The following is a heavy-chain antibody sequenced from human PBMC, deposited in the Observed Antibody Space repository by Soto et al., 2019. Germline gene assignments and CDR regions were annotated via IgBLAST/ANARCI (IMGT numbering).Heavy chain of an antibody. CDR3: AREEGYCGGGGCFRCAFDL. Sequence: EVQLVESGGRLVKPGGSLRLSCAASGFALSSYSIGWVRQAPGKGLEWVSFTFNFDGSLYYADSVKGRFAISRDNAKNSVYLQMNSLRAEDTAVYYWAREEGYCGGGGCFRCAFDLWGQGTVVTVSS. CDR1: GFALSSYS. V-gene: IGHV3-21*01. D-gene: IGHD2-15*01. J-gene: IGHJ3*01. CDR2: TFNFDGSL.